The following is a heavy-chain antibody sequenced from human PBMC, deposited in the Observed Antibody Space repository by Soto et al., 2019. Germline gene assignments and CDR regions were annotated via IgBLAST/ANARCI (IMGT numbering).Heavy chain of an antibody. CDR3: ARSGIAARPWGAP. D-gene: IGHD6-6*01. V-gene: IGHV1-8*01. J-gene: IGHJ5*02. CDR1: GYTFTSYD. CDR2: MNPNSGNT. Sequence: ASVKVSCKASGYTFTSYDINWVRQATGPGLEWMGWMNPNSGNTGYAQKFQGRVTMTRNTSISTAYMELSSLRSEDMAVYYCARSGIAARPWGAPWGQGTLVTVSS.